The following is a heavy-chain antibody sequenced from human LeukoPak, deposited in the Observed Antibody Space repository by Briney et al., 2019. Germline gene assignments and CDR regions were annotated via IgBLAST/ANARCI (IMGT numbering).Heavy chain of an antibody. CDR1: GYTFTSYY. J-gene: IGHJ4*02. Sequence: LVASVKVSCKASGYTFTSYYMHWVRQAPGQGLEWMGIINPSGGSTSYAQKFQGRVTMTRDMSTSTVYMELSSLRSEDTAVYYCARDGGGSYNFGDFDYWGQGTLVTVPS. CDR3: ARDGGGSYNFGDFDY. CDR2: INPSGGST. V-gene: IGHV1-46*01. D-gene: IGHD3-16*01.